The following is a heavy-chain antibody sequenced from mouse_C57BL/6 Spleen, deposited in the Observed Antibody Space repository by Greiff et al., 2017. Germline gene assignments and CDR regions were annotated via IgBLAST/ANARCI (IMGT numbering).Heavy chain of an antibody. J-gene: IGHJ4*01. CDR3: ARMGITSYYYAMDY. CDR1: GYTFTSYW. D-gene: IGHD2-4*01. V-gene: IGHV1-61*01. CDR2: IYPSDSET. Sequence: VQLQQSGAELVRPGSSVKLSCKASGYTFTSYWMDWVKQRPGQGLEWIGNIYPSDSETHYNQKFKDKATLTVDKSSSTAYMQLSSLTSEDSAVYYCARMGITSYYYAMDYWGQGTSVTVSS.